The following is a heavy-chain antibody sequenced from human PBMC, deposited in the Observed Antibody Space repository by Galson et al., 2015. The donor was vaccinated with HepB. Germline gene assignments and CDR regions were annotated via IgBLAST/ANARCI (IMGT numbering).Heavy chain of an antibody. CDR3: ARDSAWGYSDY. CDR1: GFTFRNYA. Sequence: SLRLSCAASGFTFRNYAMHWVRQAPGKGLDWVAVLSYDETKTYYADSVKGRFTVSRDNSKYTLYLQMNSLRPEDTACYYCARDSAWGYSDYWGQGTLVTVSS. D-gene: IGHD3-16*01. V-gene: IGHV3-30-3*01. J-gene: IGHJ4*02. CDR2: LSYDETKT.